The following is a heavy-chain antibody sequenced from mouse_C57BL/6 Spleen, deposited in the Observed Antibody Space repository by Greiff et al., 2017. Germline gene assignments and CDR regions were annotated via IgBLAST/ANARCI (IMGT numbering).Heavy chain of an antibody. CDR1: GFTFSSYT. J-gene: IGHJ2*01. CDR2: ISGGGGNT. Sequence: EVNVVESGGGLVKPGGSLKLSCAASGFTFSSYTMSWVRQTPEKRLEWVATISGGGGNTYYPDSVKGRFTISRDNAKNTLYLQMSSLRSEDTALYYCARQYGSSYVGYWGQGTTLTVSS. V-gene: IGHV5-9*01. CDR3: ARQYGSSYVGY. D-gene: IGHD1-1*01.